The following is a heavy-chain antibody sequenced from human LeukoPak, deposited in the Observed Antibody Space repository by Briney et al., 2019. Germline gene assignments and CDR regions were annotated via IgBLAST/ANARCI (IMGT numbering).Heavy chain of an antibody. CDR3: ARGTGAYYY. J-gene: IGHJ4*02. CDR2: INHSGRT. Sequence: PSETLSLTCAVYGGSFSENYWTWIRQPPGKGLEWIGEINHSGRTNYNPSLKSRVTISVDSSKNQFSLELSSVTAADTAVYYCARGTGAYYYWGQGTLVTVSS. D-gene: IGHD3-16*01. V-gene: IGHV4-34*01. CDR1: GGSFSENY.